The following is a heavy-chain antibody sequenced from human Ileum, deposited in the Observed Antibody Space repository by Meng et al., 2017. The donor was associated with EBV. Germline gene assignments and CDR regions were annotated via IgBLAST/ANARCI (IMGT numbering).Heavy chain of an antibody. Sequence: ISFKDACSSRVKPARTPPVPGTFSGFSLSTNGVGVGWIRQPPGKALEWLALIYWDDDKRHRPSLQNRLTITKDTSKLQLFFTWTNMDPVDTAKYYCVHRWGGNGWGPFDYWAQGTLVTVSS. CDR2: IYWDDDK. CDR1: GFSLSTNGVG. CDR3: VHRWGGNGWGPFDY. J-gene: IGHJ4*02. V-gene: IGHV2-5*02. D-gene: IGHD6-19*01.